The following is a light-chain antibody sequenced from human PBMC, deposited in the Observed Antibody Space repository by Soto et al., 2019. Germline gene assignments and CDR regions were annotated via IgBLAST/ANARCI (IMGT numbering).Light chain of an antibody. V-gene: IGKV1-5*03. CDR2: KAS. J-gene: IGKJ1*01. Sequence: DIKMTQSASTLSAYVGDRVTITCRVSQSISSWLAWYQQKPGKAPNLLIYKASSLQSGVPSRFSGSGSGTEFTLTISSLQPDDFATYYCQQYNSYSTWTFGQRTKVDNK. CDR1: QSISSW. CDR3: QQYNSYSTWT.